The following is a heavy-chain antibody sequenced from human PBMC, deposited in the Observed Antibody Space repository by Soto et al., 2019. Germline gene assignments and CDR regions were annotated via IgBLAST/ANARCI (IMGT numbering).Heavy chain of an antibody. CDR1: GFTFSSYS. Sequence: PGGSLRLSCAASGFTFSSYSMNWVRQAPGKGLEWVSYISSSSSTIYYADSVKGRFTISRDNAKNSLYLQMNSLRAEDTAVYYCPTVATGTTMYNWFDPWGQGTLVTVSS. V-gene: IGHV3-48*01. CDR3: PTVATGTTMYNWFDP. CDR2: ISSSSSTI. D-gene: IGHD1-7*01. J-gene: IGHJ5*02.